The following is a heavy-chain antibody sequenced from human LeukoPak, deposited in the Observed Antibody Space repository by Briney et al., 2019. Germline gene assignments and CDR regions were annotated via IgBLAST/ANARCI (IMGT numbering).Heavy chain of an antibody. J-gene: IGHJ4*02. D-gene: IGHD3-10*01. Sequence: GGSLRLSCAASGFTFDDYAMHWVRQAPGKGLEWVSGISWNSGSIGYADSVKGRFTTSRDNAKNSLYLQMNSLRAEDTALYYCAKGGITMVRGVDYWGQGTLVTVSS. CDR3: AKGGITMVRGVDY. V-gene: IGHV3-9*01. CDR2: ISWNSGSI. CDR1: GFTFDDYA.